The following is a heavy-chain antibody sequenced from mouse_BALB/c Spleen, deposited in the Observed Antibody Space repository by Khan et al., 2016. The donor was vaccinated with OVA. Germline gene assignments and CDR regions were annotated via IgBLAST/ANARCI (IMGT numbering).Heavy chain of an antibody. V-gene: IGHV1-76*01. D-gene: IGHD6-1*01. CDR1: GYIFTSYW. CDR2: IYPGTDNT. CDR3: SREEPLYYFDY. J-gene: IGHJ2*01. Sequence: VKLLESGAELMRPGASVKLSCKTSGYIFTSYWIHWVKQRPGQGLEWIARIYPGTDNTYYNEKFKDKATLTADKSSTTAYMQLSSLKSEDSAVYFCSREEPLYYFDYWGQGTTVTVSS.